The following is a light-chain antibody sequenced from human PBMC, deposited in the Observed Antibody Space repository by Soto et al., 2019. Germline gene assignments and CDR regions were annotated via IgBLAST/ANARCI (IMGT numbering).Light chain of an antibody. Sequence: QSALTQPASVSGSPGQSITISCTGTSSDVGSYNLVSWYQQHPGKAPKLMIYEVSKRPSGVSNRFSGSKSGNTASLTISGLQAEDEADYYCCSYAGSSTFVVFRGGTQLPVL. J-gene: IGLJ2*01. CDR3: CSYAGSSTFVV. CDR1: SSDVGSYNL. V-gene: IGLV2-23*02. CDR2: EVS.